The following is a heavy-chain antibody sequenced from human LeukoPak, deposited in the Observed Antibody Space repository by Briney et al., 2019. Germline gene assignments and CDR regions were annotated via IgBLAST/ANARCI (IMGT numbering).Heavy chain of an antibody. J-gene: IGHJ6*02. CDR1: GYTFTGYY. CDR3: ARDIDSGSYSDYYYGMDV. CDR2: INPNSGGT. Sequence: ASVKVSCKASGYTFTGYYMHWVRQAPGQGLEWMGRINPNSGGTNYAQKFQGRVTMTRDTSTSTVYMELSSLRSEDTAVYYCARDIDSGSYSDYYYGMDVWGQGTTVTVSS. D-gene: IGHD1-26*01. V-gene: IGHV1-2*06.